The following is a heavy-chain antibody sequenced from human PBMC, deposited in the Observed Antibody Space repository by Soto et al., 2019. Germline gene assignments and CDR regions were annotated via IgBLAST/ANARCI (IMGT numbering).Heavy chain of an antibody. J-gene: IGHJ4*02. CDR3: ARAGSIWSSPDY. CDR1: GYSFANYW. V-gene: IGHV5-51*01. Sequence: EVQLVQSGAEVKKPGESLKISCKGSGYSFANYWIDWVRQMPGKGLEWMGIIYPGDSDTRYSPSFQGQVTISADKSISTAYLQWNSLKASDAAIYYCARAGSIWSSPDYWGQGTLVTVSS. CDR2: IYPGDSDT. D-gene: IGHD6-13*01.